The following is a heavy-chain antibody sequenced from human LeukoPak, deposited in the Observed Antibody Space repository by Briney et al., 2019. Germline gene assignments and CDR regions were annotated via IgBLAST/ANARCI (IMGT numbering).Heavy chain of an antibody. CDR3: ARVWYDYGDPFDY. CDR1: GGSFSGYY. Sequence: SETLSLTCAVYGGSFSGYYWSWIRQPPGKGLEWIGEINHSGSTSYNPSLKSRVTISVDTSKNQFSPKLSSVTAADTAVYYCARVWYDYGDPFDYWGQGTLVTVSS. CDR2: INHSGST. V-gene: IGHV4-34*01. D-gene: IGHD4-17*01. J-gene: IGHJ4*02.